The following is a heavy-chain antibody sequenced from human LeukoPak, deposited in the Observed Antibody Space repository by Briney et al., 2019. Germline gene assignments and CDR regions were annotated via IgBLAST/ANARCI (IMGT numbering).Heavy chain of an antibody. CDR1: GGSISSSSYY. D-gene: IGHD4-17*01. Sequence: PSETLSLTCTVSGGSISSSSYYWGWIRQPPGKGLEWIGSIYYSGSTYYNPSLKSRVTISVDTSKSQFSPKLSSVTAADTAVYYCARLSTVTTSFDYWGQGTLVTVSS. V-gene: IGHV4-39*07. CDR3: ARLSTVTTSFDY. J-gene: IGHJ4*02. CDR2: IYYSGST.